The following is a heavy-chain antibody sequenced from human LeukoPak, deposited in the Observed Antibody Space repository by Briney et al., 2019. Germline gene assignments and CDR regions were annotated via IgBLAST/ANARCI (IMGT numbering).Heavy chain of an antibody. V-gene: IGHV3-30*03. Sequence: GGSLRLSCAASGFTFSSYGMHWVRQAPGKGLEWVAVISYDGSNKYYADSVKGRFTISRDNSKNTLYLQMNSLRAEDTAVYYCAREHTFGGVIVIRDAFDIWGQGTMVTVSS. D-gene: IGHD3-16*02. CDR1: GFTFSSYG. CDR3: AREHTFGGVIVIRDAFDI. CDR2: ISYDGSNK. J-gene: IGHJ3*02.